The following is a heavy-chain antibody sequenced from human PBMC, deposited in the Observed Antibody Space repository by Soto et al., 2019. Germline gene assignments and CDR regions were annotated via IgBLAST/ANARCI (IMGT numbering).Heavy chain of an antibody. V-gene: IGHV3-30-3*01. CDR2: ISYDGSNK. J-gene: IGHJ4*02. CDR1: GFTFSSYA. Sequence: QVPLVESGGGVVQPGRSLRLSCAASGFTFSSYAMHWVRQAPGKGLEWVAVISYDGSNKYYADSVKGRFTISRDNSKNTLYLQMNSLRAEDTAVYYCARDRSWNDVNDYWGQGTLVTVSS. CDR3: ARDRSWNDVNDY. D-gene: IGHD1-1*01.